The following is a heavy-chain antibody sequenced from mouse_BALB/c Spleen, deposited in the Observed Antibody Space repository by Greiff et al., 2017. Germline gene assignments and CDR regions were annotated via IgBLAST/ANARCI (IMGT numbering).Heavy chain of an antibody. CDR1: GYSITSDYA. J-gene: IGHJ4*01. CDR3: ASYDNAVLYAMDY. V-gene: IGHV3-2*02. D-gene: IGHD2-12*01. Sequence: VQLKESGPGLVKPSQSLSLTCTVTGYSITSDYAWNWIRQFPGNKLEWMGYISYSGSTSYNPSLKSRISITRDTSKNQFFLQLNSVTTEDTATYYCASYDNAVLYAMDYWGQGTSVTVSS. CDR2: ISYSGST.